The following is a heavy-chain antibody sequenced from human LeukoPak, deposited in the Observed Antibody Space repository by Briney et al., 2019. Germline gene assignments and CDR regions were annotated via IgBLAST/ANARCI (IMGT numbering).Heavy chain of an antibody. CDR3: ATTKQARRYFDY. CDR1: GFTVSSNY. D-gene: IGHD1-1*01. Sequence: GGSLRLSCAASGFTVSSNYMSWVRQAPGKGLEWVSVIYSGGTTYYADSVTGRFTISRDNSKNTLFLQMNTLRADDTAVYYCATTKQARRYFDYWGQGTLVTVSS. J-gene: IGHJ4*02. V-gene: IGHV3-53*01. CDR2: IYSGGTT.